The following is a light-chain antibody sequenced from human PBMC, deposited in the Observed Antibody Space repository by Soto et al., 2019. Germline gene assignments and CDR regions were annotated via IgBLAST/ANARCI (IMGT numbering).Light chain of an antibody. CDR2: AAS. J-gene: IGKJ2*01. V-gene: IGKV3-15*01. CDR3: QQGHTLPYT. Sequence: EIVMTQSPATLSVSPGERASLSCRASQSVSSNLAWYQQKPGQAPRLLIYAASTRATGIPARFSGSGSGTEFTLTISSLQSEDFATYYCQQGHTLPYTFGQGTNLGI. CDR1: QSVSSN.